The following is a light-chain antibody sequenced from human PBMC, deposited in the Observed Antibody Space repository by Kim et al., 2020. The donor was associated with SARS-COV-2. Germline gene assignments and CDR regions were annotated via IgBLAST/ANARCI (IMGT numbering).Light chain of an antibody. CDR2: AAS. CDR3: QKYISAPYT. V-gene: IGKV1-27*01. J-gene: IGKJ2*01. Sequence: SAYVGDRVTIPCRASQGISNYLAWYQQKPGKVPKLLIYAASTLQSGVPSRFSGSGSGADFTLTISSLQPEDVATYYCQKYISAPYTFGQGTKLEI. CDR1: QGISNY.